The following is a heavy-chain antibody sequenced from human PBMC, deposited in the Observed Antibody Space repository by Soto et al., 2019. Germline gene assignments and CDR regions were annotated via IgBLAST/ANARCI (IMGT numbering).Heavy chain of an antibody. CDR2: LSGSGGST. CDR1: GFRFSYYA. D-gene: IGHD4-17*01. J-gene: IGHJ6*02. CDR3: AIRWTSRDYYVFGMDV. Sequence: EVQLLESGGGLVQPGGSLRLSCAASGFRFSYYAMSWVRQAPGKGLEWVSGLSGSGGSTFYADSVQGRFTISRDNSKNTLYLQMKSLRAEDTAVYYCAIRWTSRDYYVFGMDVWGQGTTVTVSS. V-gene: IGHV3-23*01.